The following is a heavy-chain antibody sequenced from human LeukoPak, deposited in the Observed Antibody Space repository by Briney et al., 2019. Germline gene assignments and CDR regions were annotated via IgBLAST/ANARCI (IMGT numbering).Heavy chain of an antibody. V-gene: IGHV1-58*01. CDR2: IVVGSGNT. J-gene: IGHJ6*03. CDR1: GFTFTSSA. D-gene: IGHD1-26*01. CDR3: AAGSSHYYYYYYMDV. Sequence: GTSVKVSCKASGFTFTSSAVQWVRQARGQRLEWIGWIVVGSGNTNYAQKFQERVTITRDMSTSTAYMELSSLRSEDTAVYYCAAGSSHYYYYYYMDVWGKGTTVTVSS.